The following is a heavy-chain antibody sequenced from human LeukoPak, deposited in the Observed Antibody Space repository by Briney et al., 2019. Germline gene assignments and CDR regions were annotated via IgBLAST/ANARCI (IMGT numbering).Heavy chain of an antibody. J-gene: IGHJ6*03. CDR1: GFTFSSYA. Sequence: GGSLRLSCAASGFTFSSYAMHWVRQAPGKGLEWVAVISYDGSNKYYADSVKGRFTISRDNSKNTLYLQMNSLRAEDTAVYYCARDGGPRYFDWSLPYYMDVWGKGTTVTISS. D-gene: IGHD3-9*01. V-gene: IGHV3-30*04. CDR3: ARDGGPRYFDWSLPYYMDV. CDR2: ISYDGSNK.